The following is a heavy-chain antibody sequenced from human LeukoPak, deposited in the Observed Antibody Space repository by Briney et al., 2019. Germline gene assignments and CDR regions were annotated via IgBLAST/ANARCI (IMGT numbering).Heavy chain of an antibody. CDR2: IGGSGGDT. V-gene: IGHV3-23*01. J-gene: IGHJ4*02. CDR3: AKALWFGELFYDY. CDR1: GFTFSSYA. D-gene: IGHD3-10*01. Sequence: PGGSLRLSCAASGFTFSSYAMSWVRQAPGKGLEWVSVIGGSGGDTYYADSVKGRFTISRDDSKNTLYLQMNSLRAEDTAVYYCAKALWFGELFYDYWGQGTLVTVSS.